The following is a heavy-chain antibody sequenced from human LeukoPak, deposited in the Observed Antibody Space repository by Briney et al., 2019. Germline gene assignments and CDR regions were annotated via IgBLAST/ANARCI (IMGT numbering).Heavy chain of an antibody. V-gene: IGHV4-39*07. J-gene: IGHJ4*02. D-gene: IGHD1-26*01. CDR1: GGSISSGGYY. CDR2: INHSGST. Sequence: SETLSLTCTVSGGSISSGGYYWSWIRQPPGKGLEWIGEINHSGSTNYNPSLKSRVTISVDTSKNQFSLKLSSVTAADTAVYYCARGTDAGATNYWGQGTLVTVSS. CDR3: ARGTDAGATNY.